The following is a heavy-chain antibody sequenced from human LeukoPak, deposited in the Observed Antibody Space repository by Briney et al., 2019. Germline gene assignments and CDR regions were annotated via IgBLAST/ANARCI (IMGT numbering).Heavy chain of an antibody. CDR1: GFTLTTYE. J-gene: IGHJ4*02. CDR2: ISRSGDTK. V-gene: IGHV3-48*03. D-gene: IGHD1-1*01. Sequence: GGSLRLSCAASGFTLTTYEMNWVRQAPGKGLEWVSYISRSGDTKNYADSVKGRFTISRDSAKNSLYLQMSSLRVEDTAIYYCARLLTTVSTLGYWGQGALVTVSS. CDR3: ARLLTTVSTLGY.